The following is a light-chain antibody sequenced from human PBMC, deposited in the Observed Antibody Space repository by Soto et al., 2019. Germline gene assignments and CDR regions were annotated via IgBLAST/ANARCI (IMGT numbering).Light chain of an antibody. V-gene: IGKV3-20*01. Sequence: EIVLTQSPGTLSLSPGERATLSCMASQSVNGNYLAWYQQKPGQAPRLLIYCASRRATAIPDRFSGGGSGTDFTLTITRLEPEDFAVYYCQHFGSSRTFGGGTKVEIK. CDR3: QHFGSSRT. CDR1: QSVNGNY. CDR2: CAS. J-gene: IGKJ4*01.